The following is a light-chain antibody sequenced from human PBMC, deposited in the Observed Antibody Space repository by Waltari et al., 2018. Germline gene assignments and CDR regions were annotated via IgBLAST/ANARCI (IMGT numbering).Light chain of an antibody. V-gene: IGLV2-23*01. CDR1: SSDVGTYNF. J-gene: IGLJ3*02. Sequence: QSALTQPASASGSPGQSISISCTGTSSDVGTYNFSSWYQQNPGKAPKLMIYEGNKRPSGVSNRFSGSKAGNTASLTISGLQAEDEADYYCYSYAGSGTWVFGGGTKLTVL. CDR2: EGN. CDR3: YSYAGSGTWV.